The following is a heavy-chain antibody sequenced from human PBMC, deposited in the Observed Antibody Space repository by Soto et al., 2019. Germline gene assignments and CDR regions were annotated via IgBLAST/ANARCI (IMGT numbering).Heavy chain of an antibody. CDR1: GFSFGDYW. D-gene: IGHD3-10*01. J-gene: IGHJ4*02. V-gene: IGHV3-7*01. Sequence: EVQLVESGGDWVQPGGSLRLSCVGSGFSFGDYWMTWVRQVPGQGPEWVANINTDGNERYDVDFVEGRFSISRDNAKKSVFLEMNRLRADDTAFYFCARDETHYYVAGSYKHWGRGTLVSVSS. CDR2: INTDGNER. CDR3: ARDETHYYVAGSYKH.